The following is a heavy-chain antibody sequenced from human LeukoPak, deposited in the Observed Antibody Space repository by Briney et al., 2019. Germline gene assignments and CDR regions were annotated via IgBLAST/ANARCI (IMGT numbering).Heavy chain of an antibody. D-gene: IGHD1-26*01. CDR2: IYYSGST. V-gene: IGHV4-59*08. CDR1: GGSISSYY. CDR3: ARHTYSGSYFKFGY. Sequence: SETLSLTCTVSGGSISSYYWSWIRQPPGKGLEWIGYIYYSGSTNYNPSLKSRVTISVDTSKNQFSLKLSSVTAADTAVYYCARHTYSGSYFKFGYWGQGTLVTVSS. J-gene: IGHJ4*02.